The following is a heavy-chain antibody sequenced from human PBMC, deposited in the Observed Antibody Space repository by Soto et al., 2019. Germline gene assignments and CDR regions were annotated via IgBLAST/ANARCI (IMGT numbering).Heavy chain of an antibody. CDR3: PRKRKAALSDFDY. D-gene: IGHD6-6*01. CDR1: GGSISSSSYY. V-gene: IGHV4-39*01. CDR2: IYYSGST. Sequence: TETLSLTCTVSGGSISSSSYYWGWIRQPPGKGLEWIGSIYYSGSTYYNPSLKSRVTISVDTSKNQFSLKLSSVTAENTVGDYWPRKRKAALSDFDYGGQETLATVPS. J-gene: IGHJ4*02.